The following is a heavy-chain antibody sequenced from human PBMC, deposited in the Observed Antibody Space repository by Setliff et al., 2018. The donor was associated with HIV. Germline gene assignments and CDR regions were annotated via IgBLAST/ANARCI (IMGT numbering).Heavy chain of an antibody. Sequence: ASVKVSCKASGYTFTSFVMNWVRQAPGQGLEWMGWINANTGNPTYAQGFTGRFVFSLDTSVSTAYLQISSLKAEDTAVYYCARVGGFGEFIENWFDPWGQGTLVTVSS. D-gene: IGHD3-10*01. CDR3: ARVGGFGEFIENWFDP. V-gene: IGHV7-4-1*02. J-gene: IGHJ5*02. CDR2: INANTGNP. CDR1: GYTFTSFV.